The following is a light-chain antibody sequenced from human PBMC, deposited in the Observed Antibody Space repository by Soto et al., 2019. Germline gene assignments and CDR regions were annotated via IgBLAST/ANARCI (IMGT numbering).Light chain of an antibody. V-gene: IGLV2-18*01. Sequence: QSALTQPPSVSGSPGQSVTISCTGTSSDFGSYNRVSWYQRPPGTGPKLMIYEVSNRPSGVPDRFSGSKSGNTASLTISGLQAEDQAEYYCSLYTSDSTYVCGTGTKVTVL. CDR2: EVS. CDR1: SSDFGSYNR. J-gene: IGLJ1*01. CDR3: SLYTSDSTYV.